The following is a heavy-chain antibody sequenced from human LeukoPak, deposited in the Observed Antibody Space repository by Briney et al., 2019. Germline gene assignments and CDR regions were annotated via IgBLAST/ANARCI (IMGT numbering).Heavy chain of an antibody. D-gene: IGHD6-19*01. Sequence: ASVKVSCKTSGYTFTVYYIHWVRQAPGQGLEWMGWINPNSGGTNYAQKFQGRVTMTRDTSISTAYMELSRLRSDDTAVYYCARGVAGSYYYYYMDVWGKGTTVTISS. CDR3: ARGVAGSYYYYYMDV. CDR1: GYTFTVYY. CDR2: INPNSGGT. J-gene: IGHJ6*03. V-gene: IGHV1-2*02.